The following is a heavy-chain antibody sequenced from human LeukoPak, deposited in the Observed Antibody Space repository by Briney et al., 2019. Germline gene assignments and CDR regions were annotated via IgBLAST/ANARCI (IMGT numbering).Heavy chain of an antibody. Sequence: SETLSLTCTVSGDFISSTSYYWGWIRQPPGKGLEWIGEIYYSGRTYYNSSLKSRLTISVDRSQDQFFLDLNSVTAADTAVYYCARRRYYASTGYPDWGRGTLAIVSS. CDR2: IYYSGRT. CDR1: GDFISSTSYY. J-gene: IGHJ1*01. D-gene: IGHD3-22*01. V-gene: IGHV4-39*01. CDR3: ARRRYYASTGYPD.